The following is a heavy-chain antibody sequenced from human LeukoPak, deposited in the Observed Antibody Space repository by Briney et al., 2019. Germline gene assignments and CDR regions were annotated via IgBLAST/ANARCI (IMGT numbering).Heavy chain of an antibody. Sequence: PSETLSLTCTVSGGSISSSSYYWGWIRQPPGKGLEWIGEINHSGSTNYNPSLKSRVTISVDTSKNQFSLKPSSVTAADTAVYYCARRVRFWGSPPLDYWGQGTLVTVSS. CDR2: INHSGST. D-gene: IGHD3-16*01. J-gene: IGHJ4*02. V-gene: IGHV4-39*07. CDR3: ARRVRFWGSPPLDY. CDR1: GGSISSSSYY.